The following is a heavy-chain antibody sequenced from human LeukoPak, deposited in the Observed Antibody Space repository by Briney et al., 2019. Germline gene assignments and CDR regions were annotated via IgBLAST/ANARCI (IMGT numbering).Heavy chain of an antibody. CDR3: ARPYYYSSGSLPY. CDR2: INNDGSST. CDR1: GFTFSSYW. J-gene: IGHJ4*02. D-gene: IGHD3-10*01. Sequence: GGSLRLSCAASGFTFSSYWMHWVRQAPGKGRVWVSRINNDGSSTSYADSVKGRFTISRDNAKNTLYLQMNSLGAEDTAVYYCARPYYYSSGSLPYWGQGTLVTVSS. V-gene: IGHV3-74*01.